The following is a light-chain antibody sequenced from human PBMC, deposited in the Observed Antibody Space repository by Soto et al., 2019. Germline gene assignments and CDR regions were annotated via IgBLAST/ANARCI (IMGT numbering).Light chain of an antibody. V-gene: IGLV2-14*01. CDR1: SSDVGNYKY. J-gene: IGLJ1*01. CDR3: FSYTSSGTYV. Sequence: QFALTQPASVSGSAGQSITISCTGTSSDVGNYKYVSWYQQHPGKAPKLMIYEVSNRPSGVSNRFSGSKSGNTASLTISGLQAEDETDYYCFSYTSSGTYVFGTGTKVTVL. CDR2: EVS.